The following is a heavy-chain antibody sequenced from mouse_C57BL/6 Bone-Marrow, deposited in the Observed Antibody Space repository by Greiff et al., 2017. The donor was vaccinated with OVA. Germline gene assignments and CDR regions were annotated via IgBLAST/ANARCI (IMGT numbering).Heavy chain of an antibody. CDR3: TRIYRSDFDY. CDR2: INPHIGET. Sequence: DVKLVESGPVLVRPGASVKISCKASGYSFTGYFMNWVMQSHGKSLEWIGRINPHIGETFYNQRFKDKATLTVDESSSTAHMELRSLASEDSAVYYCTRIYRSDFDYWGQGTTLTVSS. D-gene: IGHD1-1*01. V-gene: IGHV1-20*02. J-gene: IGHJ2*01. CDR1: GYSFTGYF.